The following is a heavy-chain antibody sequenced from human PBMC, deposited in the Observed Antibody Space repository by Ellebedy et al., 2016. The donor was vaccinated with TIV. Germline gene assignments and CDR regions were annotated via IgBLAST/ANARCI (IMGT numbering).Heavy chain of an antibody. D-gene: IGHD3-10*01. CDR2: FGVSGDTT. Sequence: GESLKISCAASGFTFSNSAMSWVRQAPGKGLEWVLGFGVSGDTTYYADSVKGRFTISRDNSRNTLYLHMNSLRAEDTAIYYCAKGRFGTYIHHAFDNWGQGTLVTVSS. CDR3: AKGRFGTYIHHAFDN. V-gene: IGHV3-23*01. CDR1: GFTFSNSA. J-gene: IGHJ4*02.